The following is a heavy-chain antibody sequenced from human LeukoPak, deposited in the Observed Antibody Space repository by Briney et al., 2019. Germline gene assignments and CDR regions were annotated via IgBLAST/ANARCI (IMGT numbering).Heavy chain of an antibody. CDR3: AEHAIITMIVVVTREFDY. CDR1: GFTFSSYA. J-gene: IGHJ4*02. Sequence: GGSLRLSCAASGFTFSSYAMSWVRQAPGKGLEWVSAISGSGGSTYYADSVKGRFTISRDNSKNTLYLQMNSLRAEDTAVYYCAEHAIITMIVVVTREFDYWGQGTLVTVSS. CDR2: ISGSGGST. V-gene: IGHV3-23*01. D-gene: IGHD3-22*01.